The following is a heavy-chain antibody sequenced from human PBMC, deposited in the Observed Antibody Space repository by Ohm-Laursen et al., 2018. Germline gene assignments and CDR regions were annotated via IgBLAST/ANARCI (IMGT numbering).Heavy chain of an antibody. CDR2: ISGSGGST. J-gene: IGHJ4*02. V-gene: IGHV3-23*01. CDR3: AKDQVVVVPAAIRGDFDY. D-gene: IGHD2-2*02. Sequence: SLRLSCAASGFTFNSYAMSWVRQAPGKGLEWVSAISGSGGSTYYADSVKGRFTISRDNSKNTLYLQMKSLRAEDTAVYYCAKDQVVVVPAAIRGDFDYWGQGTLVTVSS. CDR1: GFTFNSYA.